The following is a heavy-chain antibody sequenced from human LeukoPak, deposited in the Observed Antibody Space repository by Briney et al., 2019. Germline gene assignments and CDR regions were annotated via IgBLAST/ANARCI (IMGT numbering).Heavy chain of an antibody. CDR3: ARGDVLLWFGELLTGPYFDY. Sequence: SETLSLTCAAYGGSFSGYYWSWIRQPPGKGLEWIGEINHSGSTNYNPSLKSRVTISVDTSKNQFSLKLSSVTAADTAVYYCARGDVLLWFGELLTGPYFDYWGQGTLVTVSS. D-gene: IGHD3-10*01. CDR2: INHSGST. J-gene: IGHJ4*02. V-gene: IGHV4-34*01. CDR1: GGSFSGYY.